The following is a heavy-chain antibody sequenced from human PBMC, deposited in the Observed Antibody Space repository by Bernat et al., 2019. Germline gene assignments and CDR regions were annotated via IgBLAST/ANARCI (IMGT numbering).Heavy chain of an antibody. Sequence: SLRLSCAASGFTFSRCGMHWVRQAPGPLLSFFPFVSYDGSNKYYASHVKGRFTISRDNSKNTLYLQMNSLRAEDTAVYYCAKDLSGVHCSNTSCRNYYYYGMDVWGQGTTVTVSS. CDR1: GFTFSRCG. CDR2: VSYDGSNK. V-gene: IGHV3-30*18. J-gene: IGHJ6*02. CDR3: AKDLSGVHCSNTSCRNYYYYGMDV. D-gene: IGHD2-2*01.